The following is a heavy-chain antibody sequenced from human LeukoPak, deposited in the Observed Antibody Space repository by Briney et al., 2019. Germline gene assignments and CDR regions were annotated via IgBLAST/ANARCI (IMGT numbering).Heavy chain of an antibody. J-gene: IGHJ1*01. Sequence: PSETLSLTCAVYGGSFSGYYWSWIRQPPGKGLEWIGEINHSGSTNYNPSLKSRVTISADTSKNQFSLKLSSVTAADTAVYYCARNGPAGYSSGWYNVRYFQHWGQGTLVTVSS. CDR1: GGSFSGYY. D-gene: IGHD6-19*01. CDR2: INHSGST. V-gene: IGHV4-34*01. CDR3: ARNGPAGYSSGWYNVRYFQH.